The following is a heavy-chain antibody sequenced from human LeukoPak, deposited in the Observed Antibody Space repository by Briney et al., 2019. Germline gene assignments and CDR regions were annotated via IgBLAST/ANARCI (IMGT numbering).Heavy chain of an antibody. CDR3: ARPNRGYSYGGAFDI. CDR1: GGSFSGYY. Sequence: SETLSLTCAVYGGSFSGYYWSWIRQPPGKGLEWIGEINHSGSTNYNPSLKSRVTISVDTSKNQFSLKLSPVTAADTAVYYCARPNRGYSYGGAFDIWGQGTMVTVSS. V-gene: IGHV4-34*01. J-gene: IGHJ3*02. CDR2: INHSGST. D-gene: IGHD5-18*01.